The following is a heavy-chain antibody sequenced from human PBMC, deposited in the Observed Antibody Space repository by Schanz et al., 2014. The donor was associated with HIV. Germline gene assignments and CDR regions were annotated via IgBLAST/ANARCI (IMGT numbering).Heavy chain of an antibody. CDR2: IKQDGTEK. J-gene: IGHJ6*02. Sequence: VQLVESGGGLVQPGGSLRLSCAASGFTFTSYAMSWVRQAPGKGLEWVANIKQDGTEKYFVDSVKGRFTISRDNVKNSLYLEMNSLRAEDTAIYYCAKTSITLGMDVWGQGTTVTVSS. CDR1: GFTFTSYA. V-gene: IGHV3-7*03. D-gene: IGHD1-20*01. CDR3: AKTSITLGMDV.